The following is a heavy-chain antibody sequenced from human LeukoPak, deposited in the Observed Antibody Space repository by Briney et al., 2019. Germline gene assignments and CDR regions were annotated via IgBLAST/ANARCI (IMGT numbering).Heavy chain of an antibody. CDR3: ARVSSGGSQLWPNYYFDY. J-gene: IGHJ4*02. CDR2: IKQDGSEK. Sequence: PGGSLRLSCAASGFTFSSYWMSWVRQAPGKGLEWVANIKQDGSEKYYVDSVKGRFTISRDNAKNSLYLQMNSLRAEDTAVYYCARVSSGGSQLWPNYYFDYWGQGTLVTVSS. D-gene: IGHD5-18*01. V-gene: IGHV3-7*01. CDR1: GFTFSSYW.